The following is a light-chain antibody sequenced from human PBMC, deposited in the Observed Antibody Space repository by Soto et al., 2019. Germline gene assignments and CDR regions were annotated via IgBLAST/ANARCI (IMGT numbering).Light chain of an antibody. CDR2: DAS. Sequence: EIVLTQSPDTLSLSPGERATLSCRASQTVTSGYLAWYQQKPGQAPRLLIYDASNRATGIPARFSGSGSGTDFALTISSLEPEDSAVYYCQQRINWPSITFGQGTRLEIK. CDR1: QTVTSGY. J-gene: IGKJ5*01. CDR3: QQRINWPSIT. V-gene: IGKV3-11*01.